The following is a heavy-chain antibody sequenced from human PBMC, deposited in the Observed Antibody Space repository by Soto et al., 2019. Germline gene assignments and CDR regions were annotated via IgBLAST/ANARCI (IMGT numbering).Heavy chain of an antibody. V-gene: IGHV3-74*01. CDR2: INGSGSTT. D-gene: IGHD3-3*01. CDR1: GFNLGSYW. J-gene: IGHJ6*02. Sequence: HPGGSLRLSCAASGFNLGSYWMHWVRQAPGKGLVWVSRINGSGSTTNYADSVKGRFTISRGNAKDTLYLQMNSLRAEDTAVYYCAKDILPSQLRFLEWIYGMDVWGQGTTVTVSS. CDR3: AKDILPSQLRFLEWIYGMDV.